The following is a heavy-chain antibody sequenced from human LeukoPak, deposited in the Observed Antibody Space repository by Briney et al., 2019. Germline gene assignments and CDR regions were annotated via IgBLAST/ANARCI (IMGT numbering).Heavy chain of an antibody. CDR2: INPSGGST. Sequence: AASVTVSCKASGYTFTSYYMHWVRQVPGQGLEWMGIINPSGGSTTYTQKFQGRVTTTRDTPTSTVYMELSSLRSEDAAVYYCARPQYYYDSSGPPAYWGQGTLVTVSS. CDR1: GYTFTSYY. J-gene: IGHJ4*02. V-gene: IGHV1-46*01. CDR3: ARPQYYYDSSGPPAY. D-gene: IGHD3-22*01.